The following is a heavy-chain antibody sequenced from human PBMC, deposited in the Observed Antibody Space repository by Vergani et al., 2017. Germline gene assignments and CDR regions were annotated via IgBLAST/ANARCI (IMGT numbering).Heavy chain of an antibody. V-gene: IGHV1-18*01. CDR2: ISAYNGNT. CDR1: GYTFTSYG. J-gene: IGHJ6*02. D-gene: IGHD6-19*01. Sequence: QVQLVQSGAEVKKPGASVKVSCKASGYTFTSYGISWVRQAPGQGLEWIGWISAYNGNTNYAQKLQGRVTMTTDTSTSTAYMELRSLRSDDTAVYYCARVPGNLYYYYYGMDVWGQGTTVTVSS. CDR3: ARVPGNLYYYYYGMDV.